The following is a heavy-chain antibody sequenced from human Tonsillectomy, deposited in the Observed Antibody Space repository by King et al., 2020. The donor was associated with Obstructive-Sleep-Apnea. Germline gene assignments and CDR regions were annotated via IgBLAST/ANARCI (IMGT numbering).Heavy chain of an antibody. CDR3: AREIRSRNSY. CDR1: EFTFSDYT. Sequence: QLVQSGGGVVQPGRSLRLSCAASEFTFSDYTMHWVRQAPGKGREWVAVISYDGNTEYYADSVKGRFTISRDNSKNTLYLQMNTLRAEDTALYYCAREIRSRNSYWGQGTLVTVSS. J-gene: IGHJ4*02. D-gene: IGHD3-3*02. V-gene: IGHV3-30*01. CDR2: ISYDGNTE.